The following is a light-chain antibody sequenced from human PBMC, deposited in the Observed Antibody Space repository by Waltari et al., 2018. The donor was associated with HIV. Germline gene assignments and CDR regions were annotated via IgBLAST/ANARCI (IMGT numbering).Light chain of an antibody. V-gene: IGLV1-44*01. CDR3: SAWDDNVNGL. J-gene: IGLJ2*01. CDR1: RSNIGVNS. Sequence: QSGLTQPPSASGTIGQRVTISCLGRRSNIGVNSVNWYQQLPGTAPRLLIYNTNQRPSGVRDRFSGSKSGTSAYLAISGLQAADEADYYCSAWDDNVNGLFGGGTKLTVL. CDR2: NTN.